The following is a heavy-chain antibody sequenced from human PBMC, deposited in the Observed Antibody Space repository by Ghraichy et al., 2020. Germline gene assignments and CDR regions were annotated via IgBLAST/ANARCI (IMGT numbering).Heavy chain of an antibody. CDR1: GDSMSRSRYY. V-gene: IGHV4-39*01. CDR2: IYFSGTA. J-gene: IGHJ4*02. Sequence: SQTLSLTCSVSGDSMSRSRYYWGWIRQPPGKGLEWIGTIYFSGTAYYNPSRKSRVTMSIDRSNSQISLKLTSVTAADTAVYYGARSDAMGGGWGFSEWGQGVVVTDS. D-gene: IGHD6-19*01. CDR3: ARSDAMGGGWGFSE.